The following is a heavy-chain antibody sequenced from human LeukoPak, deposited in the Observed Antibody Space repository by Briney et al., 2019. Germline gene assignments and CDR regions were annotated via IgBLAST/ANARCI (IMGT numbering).Heavy chain of an antibody. CDR2: ISGSGGST. D-gene: IGHD5-18*01. V-gene: IGHV3-23*01. CDR1: GFTFSSYS. Sequence: GGSLRLSRAASGFTFSSYSMNWVRQAPGKGLEWVSAISGSGGSTYYADSVKGRFTISRDNSKNTLYLQMNSLRAEDTAVYYCAKTIVGPTPRLWSNVDTTMASDFWGQGTLVTVSS. J-gene: IGHJ4*02. CDR3: AKTIVGPTPRLWSNVDTTMASDF.